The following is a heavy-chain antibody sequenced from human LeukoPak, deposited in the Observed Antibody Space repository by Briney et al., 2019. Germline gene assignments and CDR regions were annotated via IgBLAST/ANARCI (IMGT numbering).Heavy chain of an antibody. J-gene: IGHJ4*02. CDR1: GYTFTSYA. Sequence: RRASVKVSCKASGYTFTSYAMHWVRQAPGQRLEWMGWINAGNGNTKYSQKFQGRVTITRDTSASTAYMELSRLRSDDTAVYYCARGISRVATISHQPYYWGQGTLVTVSS. CDR2: INAGNGNT. CDR3: ARGISRVATISHQPYY. D-gene: IGHD5-12*01. V-gene: IGHV1-3*01.